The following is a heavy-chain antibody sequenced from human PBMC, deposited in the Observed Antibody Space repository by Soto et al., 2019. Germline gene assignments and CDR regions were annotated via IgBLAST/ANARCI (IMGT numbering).Heavy chain of an antibody. V-gene: IGHV1-69*06. D-gene: IGHD5-18*01. CDR3: ARVESNGYSYGLSYYYYGMDV. Sequence: ASVKVSCKASGGTFSSYAISWVRQAPGQGLEWMGGIIPIFGTANYAQKFQGRVTITADKSTSTAYMELSSLRSEDTAVYYCARVESNGYSYGLSYYYYGMDVWGQGTTVTAP. CDR1: GGTFSSYA. CDR2: IIPIFGTA. J-gene: IGHJ6*02.